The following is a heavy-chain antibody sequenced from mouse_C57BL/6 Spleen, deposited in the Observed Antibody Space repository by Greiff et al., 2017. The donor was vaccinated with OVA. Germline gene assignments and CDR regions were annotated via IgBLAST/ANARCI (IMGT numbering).Heavy chain of an antibody. Sequence: VQLVESGAELMKPGASVKLSCKATGYTFTGYWIEWVKQRPGHGLEWIGEILPGSGGTNYNEKFKGKATFTADTSSNSAYMQLSSRTTEDSANYDCERGGLRFDYWGQGTTLTVSS. CDR1: GYTFTGYW. CDR2: ILPGSGGT. J-gene: IGHJ2*01. CDR3: ERGGLRFDY. V-gene: IGHV1-9*01. D-gene: IGHD3-1*01.